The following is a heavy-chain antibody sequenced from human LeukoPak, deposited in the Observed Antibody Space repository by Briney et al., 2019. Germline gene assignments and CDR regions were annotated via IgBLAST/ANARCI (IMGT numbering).Heavy chain of an antibody. CDR1: GFTVSSNY. CDR2: IYSGGST. CDR3: AREESCTSCYRGWFDP. V-gene: IGHV3-66*02. J-gene: IGHJ5*02. D-gene: IGHD2-2*01. Sequence: GGSLRLSCAASGFTVSSNYMSWVRQAPGKGLEWVSVIYSGGSTYYADSVKGRFTISRDNSKNTLYLQMNSLRAEDTAVYYCAREESCTSCYRGWFDPWGQGTLVTVTS.